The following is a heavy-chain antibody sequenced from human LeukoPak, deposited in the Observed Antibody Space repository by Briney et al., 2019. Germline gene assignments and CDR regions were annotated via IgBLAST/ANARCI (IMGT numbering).Heavy chain of an antibody. V-gene: IGHV1-46*01. CDR1: GYTFTSYY. J-gene: IGHJ5*02. CDR2: INPSGGST. D-gene: IGHD2-2*01. Sequence: ASVKVSCKASGYTFTSYYMHWVRQAPGQGLEWMGIINPSGGSTSYAQKFQGRVTMTRDTSMSTVYMELSSLRSEDTAVYYCAREDCSSTSCYGGDWFDPWGQGTLVTVSS. CDR3: AREDCSSTSCYGGDWFDP.